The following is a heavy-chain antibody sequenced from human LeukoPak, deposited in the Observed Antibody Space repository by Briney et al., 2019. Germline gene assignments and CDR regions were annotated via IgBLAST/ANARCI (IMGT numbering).Heavy chain of an antibody. J-gene: IGHJ6*02. CDR2: INHSGST. Sequence: PSETLSLTCAVYGGSFSGYYRRWIRQPPGKGLEWIGEINHSGSTNYNPSLKSRVTISLDTSKNQFSLKLSSVTAADTAVYYCARGRMSSSWKSYYYYYGMDVWGQGTTVTVSS. V-gene: IGHV4-34*01. CDR3: ARGRMSSSWKSYYYYYGMDV. CDR1: GGSFSGYY. D-gene: IGHD6-13*01.